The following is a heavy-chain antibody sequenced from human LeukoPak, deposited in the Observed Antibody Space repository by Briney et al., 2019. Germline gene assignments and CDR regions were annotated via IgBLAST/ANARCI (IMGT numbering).Heavy chain of an antibody. CDR1: GSTFNNYG. CDR2: ISYDGRNI. Sequence: GGPLRLSCPASGSTFNNYGMHWVRQAPGKGLEWVAVISYDGRNIHYPDSVKGRFTISRDISTDTLWLQMDSLRTEDTAVYYCAKGPLRGTAAAIDYWGQGTLVTVSS. D-gene: IGHD2-2*01. J-gene: IGHJ4*02. CDR3: AKGPLRGTAAAIDY. V-gene: IGHV3-30*18.